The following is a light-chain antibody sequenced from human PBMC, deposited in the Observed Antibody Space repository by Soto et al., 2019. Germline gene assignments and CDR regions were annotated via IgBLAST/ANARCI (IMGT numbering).Light chain of an antibody. CDR2: AAS. V-gene: IGKV1-9*01. J-gene: IGKJ4*01. CDR3: HQVSSYPLT. Sequence: GGRVTITCRASQGIARSLAWYQQKPGKAPELLIYAASTLESGVPSRFSGSGSGTEFTLSISSLQPEDFATYYCHQVSSYPLTFGGGTKVEIK. CDR1: QGIARS.